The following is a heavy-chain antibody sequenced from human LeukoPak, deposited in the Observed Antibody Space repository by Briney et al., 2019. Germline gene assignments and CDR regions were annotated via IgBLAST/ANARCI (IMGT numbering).Heavy chain of an antibody. V-gene: IGHV3-23*01. CDR2: NNGSGGST. J-gene: IGHJ3*02. CDR1: GFTFSSYA. Sequence: GGSLRLSCAASGFTFSSYAMSWVRQAPGKGLEWVSGNNGSGGSTYYAYSVKGRFTISRDNSNNTVFLQMNSLRDEDTAVYYCARLGLYSSGWYPDAFDIWGQGTMVTVSS. CDR3: ARLGLYSSGWYPDAFDI. D-gene: IGHD6-19*01.